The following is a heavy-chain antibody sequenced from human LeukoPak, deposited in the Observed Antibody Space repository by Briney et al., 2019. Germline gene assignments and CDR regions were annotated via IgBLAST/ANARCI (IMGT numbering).Heavy chain of an antibody. Sequence: GASVKVSCKASGYTFTGYYVHWVRQAPGQGLEWMGWINPNSGGTNYAQKFQGRVTMTRDTSISTAYMELSRLRSDGTAVYYCARGTDYDDYEEDWGPTTKLNWFDPWGQGTLVTVSS. D-gene: IGHD4-17*01. CDR1: GYTFTGYY. V-gene: IGHV1-2*02. CDR3: ARGTDYDDYEEDWGPTTKLNWFDP. CDR2: INPNSGGT. J-gene: IGHJ5*02.